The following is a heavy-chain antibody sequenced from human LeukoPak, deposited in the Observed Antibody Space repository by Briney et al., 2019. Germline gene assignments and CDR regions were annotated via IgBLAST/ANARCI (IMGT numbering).Heavy chain of an antibody. CDR2: ISYDGSNK. V-gene: IGHV3-30-3*01. D-gene: IGHD3-22*01. J-gene: IGHJ4*02. Sequence: GGSLRLSCAASGFAFSSYAMHWVRQAPGKGLEWVAVISYDGSNKYYADSVKGRFTISRDNSKNTLYLQMNSLRDEDTAVYYCARLTYYYDSSGNNFDYWGQGTLVTVSS. CDR3: ARLTYYYDSSGNNFDY. CDR1: GFAFSSYA.